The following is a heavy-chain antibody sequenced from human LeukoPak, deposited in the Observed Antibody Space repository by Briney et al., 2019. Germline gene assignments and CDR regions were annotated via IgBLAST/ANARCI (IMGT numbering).Heavy chain of an antibody. Sequence: GGSLRLSCAASGFTFSSYAMSWVRQAPGNGLEWVSAISGSGGSTYYADSVKGRFTISRDNSKNTLYLQMNSLRAEDTAVYYCAKSCTKQQMVLGFDYWGQGTLVTVSS. J-gene: IGHJ4*02. V-gene: IGHV3-23*01. D-gene: IGHD6-13*01. CDR3: AKSCTKQQMVLGFDY. CDR2: ISGSGGST. CDR1: GFTFSSYA.